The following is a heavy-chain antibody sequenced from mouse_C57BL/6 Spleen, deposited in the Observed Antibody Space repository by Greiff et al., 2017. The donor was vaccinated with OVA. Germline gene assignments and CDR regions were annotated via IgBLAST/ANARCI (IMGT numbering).Heavy chain of an antibody. CDR3: ARGSKGWYFDV. D-gene: IGHD2-5*01. CDR1: GYAFSSYW. V-gene: IGHV1-80*01. Sequence: QVQLKESGAELVKPGASVKISCKASGYAFSSYWMNWVKQRPGKGLEWIGQIYPGDGDTNYNGKFKGKATLTADKSSSTAYMQLSSLTSEDSAVYFCARGSKGWYFDVWGTGTTVTVSS. J-gene: IGHJ1*03. CDR2: IYPGDGDT.